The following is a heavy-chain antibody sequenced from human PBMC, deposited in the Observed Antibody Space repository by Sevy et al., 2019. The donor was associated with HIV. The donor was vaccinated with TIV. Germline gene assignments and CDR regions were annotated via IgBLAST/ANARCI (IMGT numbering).Heavy chain of an antibody. CDR3: ARDGSSGGLFLKDYYYFGMDV. CDR1: GFTFSSYA. CDR2: ISYDGNNK. D-gene: IGHD3-16*01. Sequence: GGSLRLSCAASGFTFSSYAMHWVRQAPGKGLEWVAVISYDGNNKYHADSVKDRFTISRDNSKNTLNLQMNSLRAEDMAVYYCARDGSSGGLFLKDYYYFGMDVWGQGTTVTVSS. V-gene: IGHV3-30*04. J-gene: IGHJ6*02.